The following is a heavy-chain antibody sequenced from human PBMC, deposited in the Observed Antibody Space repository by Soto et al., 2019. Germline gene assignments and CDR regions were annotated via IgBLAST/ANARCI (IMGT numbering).Heavy chain of an antibody. J-gene: IGHJ6*02. CDR2: ISYDGSNK. D-gene: IGHD1-26*01. V-gene: IGHV3-30-3*01. CDR3: AREPVDEMGASYYYYGMDV. CDR1: GFTFSSYA. Sequence: PGGSLRLSCAASGFTFSSYAMHWVRQAPGKGLEWVAVISYDGSNKYYADSVKGRFTISRDNSKNTLYLQMNSLRAEDTAVYYCAREPVDEMGASYYYYGMDVWGQGTTVTVSS.